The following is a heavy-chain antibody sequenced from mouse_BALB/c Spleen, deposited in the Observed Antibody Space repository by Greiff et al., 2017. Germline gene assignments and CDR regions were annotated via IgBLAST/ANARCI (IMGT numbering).Heavy chain of an antibody. CDR2: IWGDGST. J-gene: IGHJ3*01. CDR3: AKPQTARATPWFAY. V-gene: IGHV2-3*01. CDR1: GFSLTSYG. Sequence: QVHVKQSGPGLVAPSQSLSITCTVSGFSLTSYGVSWVRQPPGKGLEWLGVIWGDGSTNYHSALISRLSISKDNSKSQVFLKLNSLQTDDTATYYCAKPQTARATPWFAYWGQGTLVTVSA. D-gene: IGHD3-2*01.